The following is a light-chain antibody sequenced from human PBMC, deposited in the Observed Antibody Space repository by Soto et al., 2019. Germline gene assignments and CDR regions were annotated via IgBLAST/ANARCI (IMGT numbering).Light chain of an antibody. Sequence: VLKESPCAVSLSPGERATLSCRASQSVSSNLAWYQQKPGQAPRLLIYGASTRATGIPARFSGSGSGTDFTLTIGSLEPEESALYYCQVPASLLYTSGQGSKVDIK. V-gene: IGKV3-15*01. CDR2: GAS. CDR1: QSVSSN. CDR3: QVPASLLYT. J-gene: IGKJ2*01.